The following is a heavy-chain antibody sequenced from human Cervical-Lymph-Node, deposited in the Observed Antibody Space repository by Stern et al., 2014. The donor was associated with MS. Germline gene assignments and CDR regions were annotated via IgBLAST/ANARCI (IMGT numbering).Heavy chain of an antibody. D-gene: IGHD6-13*01. V-gene: IGHV5-51*03. Sequence: EVQLVQSGAEVKKPGESLKISCKGSGYRFTSYWIGWVRQMPGQGLEWMGIIYPADSDTRYSPSFQGQVTISADKSISAAYLQWSSLKASDTAMYYCAGKHLGSSWNDAFDIWGQGTMVTVSS. CDR3: AGKHLGSSWNDAFDI. CDR1: GYRFTSYW. CDR2: IYPADSDT. J-gene: IGHJ3*02.